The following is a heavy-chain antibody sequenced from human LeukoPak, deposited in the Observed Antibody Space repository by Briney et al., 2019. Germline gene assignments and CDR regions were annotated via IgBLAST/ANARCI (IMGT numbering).Heavy chain of an antibody. CDR2: IYTTGST. CDR3: ARLAAMATPPYYFDY. CDR1: GGSISSGSYY. V-gene: IGHV4-61*02. Sequence: SETLSLTCTVSGGSISSGSYYWSWIRQPAGKGLEWIGRIYTTGSTNYNPSLKSRVTISVDTSTNQFSLKLRSVTAADTGVYFCARLAAMATPPYYFDYWGQGTLVTVSS. D-gene: IGHD5-24*01. J-gene: IGHJ4*02.